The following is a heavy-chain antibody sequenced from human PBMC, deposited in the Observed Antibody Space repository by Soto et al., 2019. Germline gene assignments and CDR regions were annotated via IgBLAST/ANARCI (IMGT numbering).Heavy chain of an antibody. CDR1: GFSLSNARMS. Sequence: QVTLKESGPVLVKPTEPLTLTCTVSGFSLSNARMSVSWIRQPPGKALEWLAHIFSNDAKSYSASLKSRLTISKDTSKSQVVLTMPNMDPVDPATYYCARIRGWGWLGPNDYWGQGTLVTVSS. CDR2: IFSNDAK. CDR3: ARIRGWGWLGPNDY. J-gene: IGHJ4*02. D-gene: IGHD3-10*01. V-gene: IGHV2-26*01.